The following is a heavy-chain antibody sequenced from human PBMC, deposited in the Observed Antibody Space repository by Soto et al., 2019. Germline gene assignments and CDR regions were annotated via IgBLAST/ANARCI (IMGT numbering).Heavy chain of an antibody. CDR1: GYTFTGYY. J-gene: IGHJ6*03. CDR2: INPNSGGT. V-gene: IGHV1-2*04. D-gene: IGHD6-6*01. CDR3: ARAGISLANYYHYYMDF. Sequence: ASVKVSCKASGYTFTGYYMHWVRQAPGQGLEWMGWINPNSGGTNYAQKFQGWVTMTRDTSISTAYMELSRLRSDDTAVYYCARAGISLANYYHYYMDFWGKGTTVTVSS.